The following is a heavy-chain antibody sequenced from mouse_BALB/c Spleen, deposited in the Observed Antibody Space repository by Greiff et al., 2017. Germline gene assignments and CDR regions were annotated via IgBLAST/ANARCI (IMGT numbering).Heavy chain of an antibody. CDR1: GFTFTDYY. Sequence: EVHLVESGGGLVQPGGSLRLSCATSGFTFTDYYMSWVRQPPGKALEWLGFIRNKANGYTTEYSASVKGRFTISRDNSQSILYLQMNTLRAEDSATYYCARYNWAFDDWGQGTTLTVSS. J-gene: IGHJ2*01. CDR2: IRNKANGYTT. D-gene: IGHD4-1*01. CDR3: ARYNWAFDD. V-gene: IGHV7-3*02.